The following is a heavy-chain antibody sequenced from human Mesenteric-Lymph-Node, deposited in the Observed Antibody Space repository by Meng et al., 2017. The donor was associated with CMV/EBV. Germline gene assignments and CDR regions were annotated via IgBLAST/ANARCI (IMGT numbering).Heavy chain of an antibody. CDR1: GGSISSYY. CDR2: IYYSGTT. D-gene: IGHD3-3*01. J-gene: IGHJ4*02. Sequence: SETLSLTCTVSGGSISSYYWSWIRQSPGKGLEWIGYIYYSGTTFYNPSLKSRVSFSMDTSKNHLSLRLTSVTAADTAIYYCARGGVVTPFDYWGQGTQVTVSS. V-gene: IGHV4-59*12. CDR3: ARGGVVTPFDY.